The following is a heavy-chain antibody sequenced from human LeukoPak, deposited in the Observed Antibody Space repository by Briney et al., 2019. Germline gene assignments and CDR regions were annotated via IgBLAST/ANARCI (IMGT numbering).Heavy chain of an antibody. V-gene: IGHV3-15*01. J-gene: IGHJ3*02. D-gene: IGHD3-22*01. CDR3: TTTPYYYDSSGYQGAFDI. CDR2: IKSKTDGGTT. CDR1: GFTLSNAW. Sequence: GGSLRLSCAASGFTLSNAWMSWVRQAPGKGLEWVGRIKSKTDGGTTDYAAPVKGRFTISRDDSKNTLYLQMNSLKTEDTAVYYCTTTPYYYDSSGYQGAFDIWGQGTMVTVSS.